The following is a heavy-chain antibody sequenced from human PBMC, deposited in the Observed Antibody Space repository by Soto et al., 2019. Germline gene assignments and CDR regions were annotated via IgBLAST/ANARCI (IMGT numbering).Heavy chain of an antibody. CDR2: MYYSGST. J-gene: IGHJ6*03. D-gene: IGHD3-16*01. V-gene: IGHV4-59*08. CDR1: GGSISGHY. CDR3: SRGPYYDLIWNYYYMDV. Sequence: QVQLQESGPGLVKPSETLSLSCSVSGGSISGHYWSWVRQTPGQGLEWIGYMYYSGSTNYNTSLKSRVTISVDTSKNPFSLRLTSVTAADTAVYSCSRGPYYDLIWNYYYMDVWGKGTTVTVSS.